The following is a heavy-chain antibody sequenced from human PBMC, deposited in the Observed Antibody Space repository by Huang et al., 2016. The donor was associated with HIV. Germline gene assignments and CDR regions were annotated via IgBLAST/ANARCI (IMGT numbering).Heavy chain of an antibody. V-gene: IGHV1-18*04. CDR3: ARDRRPYSGSYLGY. D-gene: IGHD1-26*01. CDR2: ISGYNGNT. J-gene: IGHJ4*02. CDR1: GNTFSGYG. Sequence: QVQLVQSGAEVKKPGASVKVSCKASGNTFSGYGISWVRQAPGQGLEWMGGISGYNGNTNDVENLQGRGTMTTDTSTSTAYMELRSLRSDDTAVYYCARDRRPYSGSYLGYWGQGTLVTVSS.